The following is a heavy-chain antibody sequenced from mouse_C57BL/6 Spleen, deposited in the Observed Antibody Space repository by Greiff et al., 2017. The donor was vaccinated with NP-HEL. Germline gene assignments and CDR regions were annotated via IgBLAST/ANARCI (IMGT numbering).Heavy chain of an antibody. CDR2: INPNNGGI. Sequence: EVQLQQSGPELVKPGASVKISCKASGYTFTDYYMNWVKQSHGKSLEWIGDINPNNGGISYNQKFQGKATLTVDKSSSTAYMELRSLTSEDASVYYCARLGDYDGFAYWGQGTRVTVSA. D-gene: IGHD2-4*01. CDR1: GYTFTDYY. V-gene: IGHV1-26*01. CDR3: ARLGDYDGFAY. J-gene: IGHJ3*01.